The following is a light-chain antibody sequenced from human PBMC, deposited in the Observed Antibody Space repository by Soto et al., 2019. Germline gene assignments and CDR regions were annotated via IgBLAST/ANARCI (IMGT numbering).Light chain of an antibody. V-gene: IGKV1-12*01. CDR3: QQANSFPIT. CDR2: VAS. Sequence: VGDSVPITCRASQPISNWLAWYQQKPGKAPRLLIYVASALHSGVPSRFSGSGSGTDFTLTISSLQPEDFATYYCQQANSFPITFGQGTRLEI. J-gene: IGKJ5*01. CDR1: QPISNW.